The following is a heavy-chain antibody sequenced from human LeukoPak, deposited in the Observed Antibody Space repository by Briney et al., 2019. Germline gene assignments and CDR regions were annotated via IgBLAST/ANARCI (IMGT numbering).Heavy chain of an antibody. J-gene: IGHJ6*03. CDR3: ARGIAARFHYYYYMDV. Sequence: ASVKVSCKASGYTFTSYGISWVRQAPGQGLEWMGWISAYNGNTNYAQKLQGRVTMTTDTSTSTAYMGLRSLRSDDTAVYYCARGIAARFHYYYYMDVWGKGTTVTVSS. V-gene: IGHV1-18*01. D-gene: IGHD6-6*01. CDR1: GYTFTSYG. CDR2: ISAYNGNT.